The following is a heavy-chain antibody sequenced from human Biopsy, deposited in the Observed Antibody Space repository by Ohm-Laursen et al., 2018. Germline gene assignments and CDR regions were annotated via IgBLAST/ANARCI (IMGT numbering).Heavy chain of an antibody. CDR1: GFTFSGFS. V-gene: IGHV4-59*01. CDR3: ARATNSTGWPYYYFYGMDV. D-gene: IGHD2/OR15-2a*01. CDR2: IYYSGST. J-gene: IGHJ6*02. Sequence: LSCAASGFTFSGFSMNWVRQAPGKGLEWIGYIYYSGSTNYNPSLKSRVTISVDTSKNQFSLRLNSVTAADTAVYYCARATNSTGWPYYYFYGMDVWGQGTTVTVSS.